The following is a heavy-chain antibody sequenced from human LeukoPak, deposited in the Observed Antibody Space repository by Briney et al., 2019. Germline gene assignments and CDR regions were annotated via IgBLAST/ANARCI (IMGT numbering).Heavy chain of an antibody. CDR1: GFIFTNCA. V-gene: IGHV3-23*01. J-gene: IGHJ4*02. CDR3: AMNYYHSSRYFPFDF. CDR2: ISGSGGIT. Sequence: GGSLRLSCAASGFIFTNCAMTWVRQAPGKGLEWVSTISGSGGITYYADSVKGRFTISRDNSGNTLFLQMNNLRAEDTAVYYCAMNYYHSSRYFPFDFWGQGTLVTVSS. D-gene: IGHD3-22*01.